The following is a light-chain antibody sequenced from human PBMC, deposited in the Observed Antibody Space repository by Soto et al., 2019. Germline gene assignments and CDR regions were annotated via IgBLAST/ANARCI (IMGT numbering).Light chain of an antibody. V-gene: IGLV2-14*01. Sequence: QSALAQPASMSGPPGQSITISCTGSGSDIATFNYVSWYQQYPGKAPKLLIYQVTSRASGVSHRFSGSKSGNTAALTISGLQPEDEAEYYCNSYSSTSFYVFGTGTNVTVL. J-gene: IGLJ1*01. CDR1: GSDIATFNY. CDR3: NSYSSTSFYV. CDR2: QVT.